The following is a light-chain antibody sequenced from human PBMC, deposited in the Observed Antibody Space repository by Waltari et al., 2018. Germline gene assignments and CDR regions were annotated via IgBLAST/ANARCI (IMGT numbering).Light chain of an antibody. V-gene: IGKV4-1*01. Sequence: DFVMTQSPDSLAVSLGERATINCKSSQSLLYSSNNKNYLAWFQQKPGQPPTLRIYWASTRESGVPDRFSGSGSGTDFNLNINSLQAEDVAVYYCQQYYSPVTFGRGTRVEIK. CDR3: QQYYSPVT. CDR1: QSLLYSSNNKNY. J-gene: IGKJ1*01. CDR2: WAS.